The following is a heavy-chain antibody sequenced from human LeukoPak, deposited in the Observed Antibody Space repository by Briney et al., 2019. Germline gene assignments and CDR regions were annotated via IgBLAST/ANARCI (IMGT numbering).Heavy chain of an antibody. CDR2: ISSGSSTI. V-gene: IGHV3-48*01. CDR3: AKYCSTTSCYGDVQH. J-gene: IGHJ1*01. D-gene: IGHD2-2*01. CDR1: GFTFNTYS. Sequence: GGSLRLSCAASGFTFNTYSMTWVRQAPGKGLEWISYISSGSSTIYYADSVKGRFTIFRDDAKSSLYLQMNNLRAEDTAVYYCAKYCSTTSCYGDVQHWGQGTLVSVSS.